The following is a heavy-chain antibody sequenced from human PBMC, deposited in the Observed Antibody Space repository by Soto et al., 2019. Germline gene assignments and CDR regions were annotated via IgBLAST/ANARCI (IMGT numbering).Heavy chain of an antibody. J-gene: IGHJ3*02. D-gene: IGHD6-19*01. CDR1: GFTFTSSA. CDR2: IVVGSGNT. CDR3: AADPSQWLSLPFDI. V-gene: IGHV1-58*01. Sequence: GASVKVSCKASGFTFTSSAVQWVRQARGQRLEWIGWIVVGSGNTNYAQKFQERVTITRDMSTSTAYMELSSLRSEDTAVYYCAADPSQWLSLPFDIWGQGTMVTVSS.